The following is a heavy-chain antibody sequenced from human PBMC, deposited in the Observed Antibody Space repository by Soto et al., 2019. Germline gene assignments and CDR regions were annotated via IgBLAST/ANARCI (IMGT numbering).Heavy chain of an antibody. CDR1: GGTFSSYA. V-gene: IGHV1-69*01. D-gene: IGHD2-21*02. Sequence: QVQLVQSGAEVKKPGSSVKVSCKASGGTFSSYAISWVRQAPGQGLEWMGGIIPIFGTANYAQKFQSRVTITADESTSTAYMELSSLRSEDTAVYYCARGGYCGGDCYSGYYYYGMDVWGQGTTVTVSS. J-gene: IGHJ6*02. CDR3: ARGGYCGGDCYSGYYYYGMDV. CDR2: IIPIFGTA.